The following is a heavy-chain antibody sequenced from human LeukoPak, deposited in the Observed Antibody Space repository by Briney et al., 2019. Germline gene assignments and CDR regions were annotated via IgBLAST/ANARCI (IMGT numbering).Heavy chain of an antibody. CDR2: INSSGSTI. V-gene: IGHV3-48*04. Sequence: GGSLRLSCAASGFLFSNYCMNWVRQAPGKGLEWVSYINSSGSTIYYAASVRGRITITKDNAKNPLILKMNRLRADGTAVYFFARGPIGARALYYYYRDVWGRGTTVSVS. CDR1: GFLFSNYC. D-gene: IGHD6-6*01. J-gene: IGHJ6*03. CDR3: ARGPIGARALYYYYRDV.